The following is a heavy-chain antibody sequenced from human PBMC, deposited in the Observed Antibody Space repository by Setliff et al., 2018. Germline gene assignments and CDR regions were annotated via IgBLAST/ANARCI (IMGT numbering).Heavy chain of an antibody. CDR1: GFIFSNYW. D-gene: IGHD3-3*01. V-gene: IGHV3-7*01. CDR2: IKQDGSEK. CDR3: ARYLPLDNYYYYGMDV. J-gene: IGHJ6*02. Sequence: PGGSLRLSCAASGFIFSNYWRSWVRQAPGKGLEWVANIKQDGSEKYYVDSVKGRFTISRDNAKNSLYLQMNSLRAEDTAVYYCARYLPLDNYYYYGMDVWGQGTTVTVSS.